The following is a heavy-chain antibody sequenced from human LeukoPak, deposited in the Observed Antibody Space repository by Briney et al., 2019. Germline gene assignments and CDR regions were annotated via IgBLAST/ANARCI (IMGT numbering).Heavy chain of an antibody. D-gene: IGHD3-16*01. CDR3: ARSRFWGDWFDP. CDR2: ISSNGGST. CDR1: GFTFSSYA. J-gene: IGHJ5*02. V-gene: IGHV3-64*01. Sequence: PGGSLRLSCAASGFTFSSYAMHWVRQASGKGLEYVSAISSNGGSTYYANSVKGRFTISRDNSKNTLYLQMGSLRAEDMAVYYCARSRFWGDWFDPWGQGTLVTVSS.